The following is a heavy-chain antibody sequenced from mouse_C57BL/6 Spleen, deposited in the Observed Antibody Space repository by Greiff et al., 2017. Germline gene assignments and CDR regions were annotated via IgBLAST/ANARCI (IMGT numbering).Heavy chain of an antibody. CDR1: GFTFSNYW. V-gene: IGHV6-3*01. CDR3: TRGNQAWFAY. D-gene: IGHD2-1*01. J-gene: IGHJ3*01. Sequence: EVMLVESGGGLVQPGGSMKLSCVASGFTFSNYWMNWVRQSPEKGLEWVAQIRLKSDNYATHYAESVKGRFTISRDDSKSSVYLQMNNLRAEDTGIYYCTRGNQAWFAYWGQGTLVTVSA. CDR2: IRLKSDNYAT.